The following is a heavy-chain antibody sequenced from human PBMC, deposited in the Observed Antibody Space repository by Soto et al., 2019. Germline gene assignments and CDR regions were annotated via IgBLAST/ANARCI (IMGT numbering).Heavy chain of an antibody. CDR2: IWYDASNK. D-gene: IGHD3-10*01. CDR1: GLTFSSYG. V-gene: IGHV3-33*01. Sequence: QVQLVESGGGVVQPGRSLRLSCAASGLTFSSYGMHWVRQAPGKGLEWVALIWYDASNKYYGDSVKGRFTISRDNSKNTLYLQTNSLRAEDTAVYYCARDYGSGMDCWGQGTLVTVSS. CDR3: ARDYGSGMDC. J-gene: IGHJ4*02.